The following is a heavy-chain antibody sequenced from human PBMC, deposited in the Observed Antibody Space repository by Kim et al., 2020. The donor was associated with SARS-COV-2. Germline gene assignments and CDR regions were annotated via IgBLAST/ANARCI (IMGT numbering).Heavy chain of an antibody. D-gene: IGHD6-19*01. CDR1: AFNFGDYA. Sequence: GGSLRLSCVASAFNFGDYAMHWVRQAPGKGLEWVSSISWNNDDIGYADSVKGRFTISRDNAKNSLFLEMRSLGVEDTAFSYCAKSIAGAGSLNDSFNYWG. CDR2: ISWNNDDI. J-gene: IGHJ4*01. CDR3: AKSIAGAGSLNDSFNY. V-gene: IGHV3-9*01.